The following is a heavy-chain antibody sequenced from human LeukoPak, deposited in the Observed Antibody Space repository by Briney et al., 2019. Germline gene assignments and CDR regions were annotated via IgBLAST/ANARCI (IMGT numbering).Heavy chain of an antibody. CDR2: ISYDGSNK. V-gene: IGHV3-30*04. Sequence: PGRSLRLSCAASGFAFNAYAMHWVRQAPGKGLEWVAVISYDGSNKYYADSAKGRFTISRDDSSNTLYLQMNSLRADDTAVYYCARDASLSSTAVTRGSFFDYWGPGNLVTVSS. J-gene: IGHJ4*02. CDR1: GFAFNAYA. D-gene: IGHD1-26*01. CDR3: ARDASLSSTAVTRGSFFDY.